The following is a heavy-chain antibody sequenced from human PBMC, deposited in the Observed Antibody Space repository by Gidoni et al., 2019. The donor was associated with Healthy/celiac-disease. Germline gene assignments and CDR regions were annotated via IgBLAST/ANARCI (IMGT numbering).Heavy chain of an antibody. Sequence: QLQLQESGPGLVTPSETLSLTCTVSGGSISSSSYYWGWIRQPPGKGLEWIGSIYYSGSTYYNPSLKSRVTISVDTSKNQFSLKLSSVTAADTAVYYCARGGQAVASYYFDYWGQGTLVTVSS. V-gene: IGHV4-39*07. CDR3: ARGGQAVASYYFDY. CDR2: IYYSGST. CDR1: GGSISSSSYY. J-gene: IGHJ4*02. D-gene: IGHD6-19*01.